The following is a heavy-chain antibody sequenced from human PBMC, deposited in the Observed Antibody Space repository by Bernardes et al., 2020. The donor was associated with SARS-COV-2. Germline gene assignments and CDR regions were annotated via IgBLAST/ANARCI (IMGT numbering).Heavy chain of an antibody. Sequence: SLRLSCVASGFIFSNSWMSWLRQAPGKGLEWVANIKQDGSQKSYVDSVKGRFTISRDNAKNSLYLQLSRLRAEDTAVYYCARDIAPRAVGDWGQGTLVTVSS. CDR1: GFIFSNSW. V-gene: IGHV3-7*01. CDR3: ARDIAPRAVGD. J-gene: IGHJ4*02. CDR2: IKQDGSQK. D-gene: IGHD3-16*02.